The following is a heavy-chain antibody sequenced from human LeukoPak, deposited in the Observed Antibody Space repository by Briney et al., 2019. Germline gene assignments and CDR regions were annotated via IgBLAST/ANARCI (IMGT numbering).Heavy chain of an antibody. J-gene: IGHJ4*02. CDR1: GYTFTDYY. V-gene: IGHV1-2*02. CDR2: INSNSGAT. D-gene: IGHD5-12*01. CDR3: ARDGSLGY. Sequence: GASVKVSCKASGYTFTDYYIHWVRQAPGQGLEWMGWINSNSGATNYAQKFQGRVTMTRETYISTAYMELTRLGSGDTAVYYCARDGSLGYWGQGTLVTVSS.